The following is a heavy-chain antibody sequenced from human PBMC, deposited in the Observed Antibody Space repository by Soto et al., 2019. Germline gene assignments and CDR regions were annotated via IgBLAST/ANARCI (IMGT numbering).Heavy chain of an antibody. J-gene: IGHJ4*02. D-gene: IGHD1-26*01. Sequence: SQTLSLTCAISGDCVSSNSAASNWIRQSPSRGLEWLGRTYYMSKWYNDYAVSVKSGITINPDTSKNEFSLHLNSVTPEDTAVYYCARDQRASWPYFDSWGQGTLFTVSS. CDR3: ARDQRASWPYFDS. V-gene: IGHV6-1*01. CDR2: TYYMSKWYN. CDR1: GDCVSSNSAA.